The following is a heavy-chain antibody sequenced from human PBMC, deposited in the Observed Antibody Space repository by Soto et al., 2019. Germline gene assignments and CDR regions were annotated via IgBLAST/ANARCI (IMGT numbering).Heavy chain of an antibody. J-gene: IGHJ4*02. D-gene: IGHD6-25*01. CDR1: GFTFSSYA. V-gene: IGHV3-30-3*01. CDR2: ISYDGSNK. Sequence: QVQLVESGGGVVQPGRSLRLSCAASGFTFSSYAMHWVRQAPGKGLEWVAVISYDGSNKYYADSVKGRFTISRDNSKNTLYLEMNSLRAEDTAVYYCASELAYSSAVSFDYWGQGTLVTVSS. CDR3: ASELAYSSAVSFDY.